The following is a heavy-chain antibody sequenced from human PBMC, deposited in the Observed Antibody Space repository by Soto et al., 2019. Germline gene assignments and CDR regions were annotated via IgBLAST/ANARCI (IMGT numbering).Heavy chain of an antibody. CDR3: ARRRYYGSGSPYYFDY. CDR1: GYSFTSYW. V-gene: IGHV5-51*01. Sequence: GESLKISCKGSGYSFTSYWIGWVRQMPGKGLERMGIIYPGDSDTRYSPSFQGQVTISADKSISTAYLQWSSLKASDTAMYYCARRRYYGSGSPYYFDYWGQGTLVTVSS. J-gene: IGHJ4*02. D-gene: IGHD3-10*01. CDR2: IYPGDSDT.